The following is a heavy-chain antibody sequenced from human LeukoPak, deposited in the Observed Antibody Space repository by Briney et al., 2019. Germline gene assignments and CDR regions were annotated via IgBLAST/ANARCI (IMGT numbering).Heavy chain of an antibody. CDR3: ARDVNWGSTELLSFDY. D-gene: IGHD7-27*01. CDR2: ISAYNGNT. Sequence: ASVKVSCKASGYTFTSYGISWVRQAPGQGLEWMGWISAYNGNTNYAQKLQGRVTVTTDTSTSTAYMELRSLRSDDTAVYYCARDVNWGSTELLSFDYWGQGTLVTVSS. J-gene: IGHJ4*02. CDR1: GYTFTSYG. V-gene: IGHV1-18*01.